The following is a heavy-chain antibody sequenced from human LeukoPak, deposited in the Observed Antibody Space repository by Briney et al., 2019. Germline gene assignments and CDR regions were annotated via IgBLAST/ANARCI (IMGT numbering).Heavy chain of an antibody. J-gene: IGHJ3*02. V-gene: IGHV4-39*01. CDR3: ARHQSGVAFEI. CDR1: GGSVTSSPSY. Sequence: SETLSLTCTVSGGSVTSSPSYWGWIRQPPGKGLEWIGTIYYSGSTYYNPSLKSRVTISADTSKNQFSLKLSSVTAADTAVYYCARHQSGVAFEIWGQGTMVTVSS. D-gene: IGHD7-27*01. CDR2: IYYSGST.